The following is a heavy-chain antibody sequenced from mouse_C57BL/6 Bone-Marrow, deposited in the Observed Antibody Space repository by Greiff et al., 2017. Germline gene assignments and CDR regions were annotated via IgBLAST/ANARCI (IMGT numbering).Heavy chain of an antibody. Sequence: VQLQQPGAELVKPGASVKLSCKASGYTFTSYWMHWVKQRPGQGLEWIGMIHPNSGSTNYNEKFKSKATLTVDKSSSTAYMQLSSLTSEDSAVYYCARRGNYGGYFDVWGTGTTVTVSS. D-gene: IGHD2-1*01. V-gene: IGHV1-64*01. CDR3: ARRGNYGGYFDV. CDR2: IHPNSGST. CDR1: GYTFTSYW. J-gene: IGHJ1*03.